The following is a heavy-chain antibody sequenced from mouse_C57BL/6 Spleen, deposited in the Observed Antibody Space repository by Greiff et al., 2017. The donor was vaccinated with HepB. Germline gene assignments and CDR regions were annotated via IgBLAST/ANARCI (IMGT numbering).Heavy chain of an antibody. CDR3: ATADDYDVGYFDY. Sequence: QVQLKQPGAELVRPGSSVKLSCKASGYTFTSYWMHWVKQRPIQGLEWIGNIDPSDSETHYNQKFKDKATLTVDKSSSTAYMQLSSLTSEDSAVYYCATADDYDVGYFDYWGQGTTLTVSS. CDR2: IDPSDSET. J-gene: IGHJ2*01. D-gene: IGHD2-4*01. CDR1: GYTFTSYW. V-gene: IGHV1-52*01.